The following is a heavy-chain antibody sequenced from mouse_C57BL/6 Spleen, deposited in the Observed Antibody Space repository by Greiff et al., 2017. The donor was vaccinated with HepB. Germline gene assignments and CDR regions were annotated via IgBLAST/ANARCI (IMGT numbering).Heavy chain of an antibody. CDR1: GYTFTDYY. J-gene: IGHJ3*01. CDR2: IYPGSGNT. Sequence: VQLQQSGAELVRPGASVKLSCKASGYTFTDYYINWVKQRPGQGLEWIARIYPGSGNTYYNEKFKGKATLTAEKSSSTAYMQLSSLTSEDSAVYFCARTLYGSSYVAWFAYWGQGTLVTVSA. D-gene: IGHD1-1*01. CDR3: ARTLYGSSYVAWFAY. V-gene: IGHV1-76*01.